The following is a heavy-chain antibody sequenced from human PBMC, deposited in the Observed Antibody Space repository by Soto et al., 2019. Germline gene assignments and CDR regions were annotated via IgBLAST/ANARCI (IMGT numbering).Heavy chain of an antibody. Sequence: GASVAVSCRSCVYTFTIYGIIWVRHAPGQGLELMGAISPHNRNTNYAEKFRGRVTMTTDTSTTTAYMELRSLRSDDTAVYYCARDEGGYDILNGYYKAHHFDQWGQGALVTV. V-gene: IGHV1-18*01. CDR2: ISPHNRNT. D-gene: IGHD3-9*01. CDR3: ARDEGGYDILNGYYKAHHFDQ. CDR1: VYTFTIYG. J-gene: IGHJ4*02.